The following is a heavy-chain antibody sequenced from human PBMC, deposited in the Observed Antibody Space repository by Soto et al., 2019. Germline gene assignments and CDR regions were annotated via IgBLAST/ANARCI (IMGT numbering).Heavy chain of an antibody. J-gene: IGHJ4*02. V-gene: IGHV3-30*18. CDR3: AKAWQWLGLVEY. CDR1: GFTFSSYG. Sequence: QVQLVESGGGVVQPGRSLRLSCAASGFTFSSYGMHWVRQAPGKGLEWVAVISYDGSNKYYADSVKGRLAISRDNSKNTLYLQMNSLRAEDTAVYYCAKAWQWLGLVEYWGQGTLVTVSP. CDR2: ISYDGSNK. D-gene: IGHD6-19*01.